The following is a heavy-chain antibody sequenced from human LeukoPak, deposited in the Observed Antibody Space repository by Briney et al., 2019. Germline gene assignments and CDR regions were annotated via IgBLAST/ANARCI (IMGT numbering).Heavy chain of an antibody. V-gene: IGHV1-2*06. D-gene: IGHD7-27*01. CDR3: ARDLSSTSNWELDY. Sequence: GASVKVSCKASGYTFTGYFMHWVRQAPGQGLEWMGRINPNSGDTNYAQTLQGRVTMTRDTSISTVYMELSRLRSDDTAVYYCARDLSSTSNWELDYWGQGTLVTVSS. CDR1: GYTFTGYF. J-gene: IGHJ4*02. CDR2: INPNSGDT.